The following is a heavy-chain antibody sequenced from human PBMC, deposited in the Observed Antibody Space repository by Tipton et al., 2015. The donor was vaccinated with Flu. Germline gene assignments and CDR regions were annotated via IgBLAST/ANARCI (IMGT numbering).Heavy chain of an antibody. V-gene: IGHV4-59*02. CDR2: IFDTGST. CDR1: GDSVSSDY. CDR3: ARGGGSSKYLDV. Sequence: TLSLTCTVSGDSVSSDYWSWIRQPPGKGLELIGFIFDTGSTNYNPSFKSRVSISVDTSKNQFSLRLGSVTAADTAVYYCARGGGSSKYLDVWGQGTTVTVSS. J-gene: IGHJ6*02. D-gene: IGHD6-13*01.